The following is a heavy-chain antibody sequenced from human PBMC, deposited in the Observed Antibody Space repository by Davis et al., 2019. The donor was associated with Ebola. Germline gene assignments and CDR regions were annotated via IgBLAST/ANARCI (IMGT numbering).Heavy chain of an antibody. Sequence: ASVKVSCKASGFSFTDYGITWVRQAPGQGLEWMGWINTNTGNPTYAQGFTGRFVFSLDTSVSTAYLQISSLKAEDTAVYYCARGLLAALYGMDVWGQGTTVTVSS. V-gene: IGHV7-4-1*02. D-gene: IGHD6-13*01. CDR3: ARGLLAALYGMDV. CDR1: GFSFTDYG. CDR2: INTNTGNP. J-gene: IGHJ6*02.